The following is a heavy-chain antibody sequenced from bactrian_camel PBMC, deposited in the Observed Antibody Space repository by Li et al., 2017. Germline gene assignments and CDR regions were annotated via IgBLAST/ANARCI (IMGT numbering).Heavy chain of an antibody. CDR1: TFGDTTRS. Sequence: QVQLVESGGGSVQAGGSLRLSCTASTFGDTTRSMAWFRQAPGKEREGVAATLTGSGITYYTDSVKGRFTISEDNSKNTLYLQMDSLKPEDTAMYYCAADRGDGGFCYPWLHLSYYAIDYWGKGTQVTVS. D-gene: IGHD1*01. J-gene: IGHJ7*01. V-gene: IGHV3S1*01. CDR2: TLTGSGIT.